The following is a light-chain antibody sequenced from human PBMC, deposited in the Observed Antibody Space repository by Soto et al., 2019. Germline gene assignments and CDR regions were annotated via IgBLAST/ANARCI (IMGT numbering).Light chain of an antibody. Sequence: QSVLTQPPSASGTPGQRVTISCSGSNSNIGSKTVNWYQQLPGTAPKLLIYYDNLRPPGVPDRISGSKSGTSASLAISGLQSDDEADYYCAAWDDSLNGRVFGTGTKVTVL. CDR1: NSNIGSKT. CDR2: YDN. J-gene: IGLJ1*01. CDR3: AAWDDSLNGRV. V-gene: IGLV1-44*01.